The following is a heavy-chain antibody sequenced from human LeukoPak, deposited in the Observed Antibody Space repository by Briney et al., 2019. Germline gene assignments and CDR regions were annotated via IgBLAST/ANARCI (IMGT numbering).Heavy chain of an antibody. CDR1: GGTFSSYA. Sequence: ASVRVSCKASGGTFSSYAISWVRQAPGQGLEWMGIINPSGGSTSYAQKFQGRVTMTRDTSTSTVYMELSSLRSEDTAVYYCATSLEGYCSSTSCYRFQHWGQGTLVTVSS. CDR3: ATSLEGYCSSTSCYRFQH. CDR2: INPSGGST. V-gene: IGHV1-46*01. J-gene: IGHJ1*01. D-gene: IGHD2-2*01.